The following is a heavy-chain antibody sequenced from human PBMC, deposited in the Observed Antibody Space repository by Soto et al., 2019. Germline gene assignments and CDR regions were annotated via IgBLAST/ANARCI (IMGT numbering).Heavy chain of an antibody. CDR1: AFTFKNYG. Sequence: GGSLRLSCQTAAFTFKNYGLVWVGRAPGKGMEWVSFISSASRFRYFSDSLNGRFSMSRENSSSTVYLHMSCLSAEDSGMYYCATGVESNAISGEVLEYSDIWVQVTLVTVAS. CDR3: ATGVESNAISGEVLEYSDI. V-gene: IGHV3-21*06. D-gene: IGHD3-3*01. CDR2: ISSASRFR. J-gene: IGHJ4*02.